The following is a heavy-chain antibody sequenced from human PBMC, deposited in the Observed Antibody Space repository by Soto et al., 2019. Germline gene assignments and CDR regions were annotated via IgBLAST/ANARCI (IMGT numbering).Heavy chain of an antibody. D-gene: IGHD6-19*01. J-gene: IGHJ4*02. CDR1: GYTFTSYA. CDR3: ARDLGGWTDY. CDR2: INAGNGNT. V-gene: IGHV1-3*01. Sequence: QVQLVQSGAEVKKPGASGKFSCKASGYTFTSYAMHWVRQAPGQRLEWMGWINAGNGNTKYSQKFQGRVTITRDTSASTAYMELSSLRSEDTTVYYCARDLGGWTDYWGQGTLVTVSS.